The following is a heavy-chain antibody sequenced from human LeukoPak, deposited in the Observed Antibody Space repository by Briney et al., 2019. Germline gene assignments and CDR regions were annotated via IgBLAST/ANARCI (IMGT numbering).Heavy chain of an antibody. D-gene: IGHD2-2*01. V-gene: IGHV1-24*01. CDR1: GYTLTELS. Sequence: ASVKVSCKVSGYTLTELSMHWVRPAPGKGLEWMGGFDPEDGETIYAQKFQGRVTMTEDTSTDTAYMELSSLRSEDTAVYYCATLQSPSIVVVPAAMGYWGQGTLVTVSS. CDR2: FDPEDGET. CDR3: ATLQSPSIVVVPAAMGY. J-gene: IGHJ4*02.